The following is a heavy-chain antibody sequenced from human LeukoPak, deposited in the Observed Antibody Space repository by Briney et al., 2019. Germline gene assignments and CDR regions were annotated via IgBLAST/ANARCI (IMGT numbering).Heavy chain of an antibody. J-gene: IGHJ4*02. CDR2: ISYDGSNK. CDR1: GFTFSSYA. V-gene: IGHV3-30-3*01. CDR3: AKGRGYSPLNYFDY. Sequence: GGSLRLSCAASGFTFSSYAMHWVRQAPGKGLEWVAVISYDGSNKYYADSVKGRFTISRDNSKNTLYLQMNSLRAEDTAVYYCAKGRGYSPLNYFDYWGQGTLVTVSS. D-gene: IGHD5-18*01.